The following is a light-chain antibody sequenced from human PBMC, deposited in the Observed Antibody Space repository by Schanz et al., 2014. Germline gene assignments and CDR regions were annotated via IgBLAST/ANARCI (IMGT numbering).Light chain of an antibody. CDR3: SSYTRSSTQV. V-gene: IGLV2-14*01. J-gene: IGLJ3*02. CDR1: SSDVGGYNY. Sequence: QSALTQPASVSGSPGQSITISCTGTSSDVGGYNYVSWYQQHPGKAPKLMIYDVNNRPSGVSNRFSGSKSGNTASLTISGIQAEDEADYYCSSYTRSSTQVFGGGTKLTVL. CDR2: DVN.